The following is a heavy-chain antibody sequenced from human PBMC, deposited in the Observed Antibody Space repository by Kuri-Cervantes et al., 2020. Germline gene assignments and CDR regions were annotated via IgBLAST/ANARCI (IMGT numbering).Heavy chain of an antibody. Sequence: GRSRRSSFAAAGFTFSSYGMNWVRQAPGKGLEWVSSISSSSGYIYYADPVKGRFTISSDNAKNSLYLQMNSLRAEDTAVYYCARYGSGDFDIWCQGTMVTVSS. V-gene: IGHV3-21*01. D-gene: IGHD3-3*01. CDR2: ISSSSGYI. CDR3: ARYGSGDFDI. CDR1: GFTFSSYG. J-gene: IGHJ3*02.